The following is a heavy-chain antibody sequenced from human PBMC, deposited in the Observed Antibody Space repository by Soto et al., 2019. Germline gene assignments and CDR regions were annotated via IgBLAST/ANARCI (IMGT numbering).Heavy chain of an antibody. CDR1: GGSISSYY. D-gene: IGHD1-26*01. J-gene: IGHJ6*02. V-gene: IGHV4-59*13. CDR3: AREVGGSYSGYYYGMDV. CDR2: IYYSGST. Sequence: PSETLSLTCTVAGGSISSYYCSWSRQPPGKGLEWIGYIYYSGSTNYNPSLKSRVTISVDTSKNQFSLKLSSVTAADAAVYYCAREVGGSYSGYYYGMDVWGQGTTVTVSS.